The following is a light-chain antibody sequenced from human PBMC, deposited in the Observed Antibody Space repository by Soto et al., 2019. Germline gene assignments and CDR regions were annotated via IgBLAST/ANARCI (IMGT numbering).Light chain of an antibody. CDR3: STYAGNNNLI. CDR1: SSDVGAYNS. J-gene: IGLJ2*01. V-gene: IGLV2-8*01. Sequence: QSVLTQPPSASGSPGQSVTISCTGSSSDVGAYNSVPWYQQYPGKAPKLIIYLVTQRPSGVPDRFSGSKSGNTASLRVSRLQPEDEADYYCSTYAGNNNLIFGAGTKLTVL. CDR2: LVT.